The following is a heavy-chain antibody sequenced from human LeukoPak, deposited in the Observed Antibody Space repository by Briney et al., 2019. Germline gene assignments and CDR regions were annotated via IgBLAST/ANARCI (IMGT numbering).Heavy chain of an antibody. D-gene: IGHD5-18*01. CDR3: AKGLHGYGPDYFDY. Sequence: GGSLRLSCAASGFTFSSYGMHWVRQAPGKGLEWVAVIWYDGSNKYYADSVKGRFTISRDNSKNTLYLQMNSLRAEDTAVYYCAKGLHGYGPDYFDYWGQGTLVTVSS. CDR2: IWYDGSNK. CDR1: GFTFSSYG. J-gene: IGHJ4*02. V-gene: IGHV3-33*06.